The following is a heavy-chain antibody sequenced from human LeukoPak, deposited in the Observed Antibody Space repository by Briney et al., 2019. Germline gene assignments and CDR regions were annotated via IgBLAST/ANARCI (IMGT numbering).Heavy chain of an antibody. CDR2: IFYSGST. CDR1: GGSISSYY. Sequence: SGTLSLTCTVSGGSISSYYWSWIRQPPGKGLEWIGYIFYSGSTNYNPSLKSRVTISVDTSKHQFSLKLSSVTAADTAVYYCARDADDYRNPYYLDYWGQGTLVTVS. D-gene: IGHD4-11*01. CDR3: ARDADDYRNPYYLDY. J-gene: IGHJ4*02. V-gene: IGHV4-59*01.